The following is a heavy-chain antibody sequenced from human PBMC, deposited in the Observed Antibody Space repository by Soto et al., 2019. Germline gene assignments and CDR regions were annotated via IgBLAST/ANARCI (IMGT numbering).Heavy chain of an antibody. CDR2: ISGSGGST. V-gene: IGHV3-23*01. J-gene: IGHJ4*02. D-gene: IGHD4-17*01. Sequence: LRLSCAASGFTFSSYAMSWVRQAPGKGLEWVSAISGSGGSTYYADSVKGRFTISRDNSKNTLYLQMNSLRAEDTAVYYCAKDILDDYAPDYWGQGTLVTVSS. CDR1: GFTFSSYA. CDR3: AKDILDDYAPDY.